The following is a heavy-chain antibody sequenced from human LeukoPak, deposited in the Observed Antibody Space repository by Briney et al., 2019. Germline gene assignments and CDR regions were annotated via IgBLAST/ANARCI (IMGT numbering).Heavy chain of an antibody. CDR2: INTNTGNP. CDR3: ARLLITMVRGVIIAGYGMDV. Sequence: ASVKVSCKASGYTFTSYAMNWVRQAPGQGLEWMGWINTNTGNPTYAQGFTGRFVFSLDTSVSTAYLQIGSLKAEDTAVYYCARLLITMVRGVIIAGYGMDVWGQGTTVTVSS. V-gene: IGHV7-4-1*01. D-gene: IGHD3-10*01. CDR1: GYTFTSYA. J-gene: IGHJ6*02.